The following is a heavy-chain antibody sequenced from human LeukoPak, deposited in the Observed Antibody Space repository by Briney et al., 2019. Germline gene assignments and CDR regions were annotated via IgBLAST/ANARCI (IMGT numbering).Heavy chain of an antibody. V-gene: IGHV4-34*01. J-gene: IGHJ4*02. CDR1: GGSFSGYF. CDR2: ISHSGST. D-gene: IGHD1-1*01. CDR3: AGGSLGPRLNV. Sequence: SETLSLTCAVYGGSFSGYFWSWIRQPPGKGLEWIAEISHSGSTNYNPSLKSRASTSVDTSKNQFSLKLSSVTAADTAVYYCAGGSLGPRLNVWGQGTLVTVSS.